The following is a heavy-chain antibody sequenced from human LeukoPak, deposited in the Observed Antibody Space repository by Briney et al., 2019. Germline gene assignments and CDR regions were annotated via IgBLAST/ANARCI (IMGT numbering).Heavy chain of an antibody. CDR1: GFTFSSYS. J-gene: IGHJ4*02. V-gene: IGHV3-48*01. Sequence: GGSLRLSCAASGFTFSSYSMNWVRQAPGKGLEWVSYISSSSSTIYYADSVKGRFTISRDNAKNSLYLQMNSLRAEDTAVYYCARGAGGYSSSWYRDWGQGTLVTVSS. D-gene: IGHD6-13*01. CDR2: ISSSSSTI. CDR3: ARGAGGYSSSWYRD.